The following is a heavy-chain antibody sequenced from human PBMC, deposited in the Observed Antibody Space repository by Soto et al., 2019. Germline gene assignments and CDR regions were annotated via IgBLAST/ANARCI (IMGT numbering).Heavy chain of an antibody. J-gene: IGHJ4*01. CDR3: TTDSRTTLPEIRFDY. CDR1: GFRFTNAW. CDR2: VKSKTDGGSS. V-gene: IGHV3-15*07. Sequence: GGSLRLSCVASGFRFTNAWINWVRQVPGKGLEWVGRVKSKTDGGSSDYAAAVKGRFAVSRDDSRNIVYLQMNSLKIEDTGVYYCTTDSRTTLPEIRFDYWGHGTQVTVSS. D-gene: IGHD1-26*01.